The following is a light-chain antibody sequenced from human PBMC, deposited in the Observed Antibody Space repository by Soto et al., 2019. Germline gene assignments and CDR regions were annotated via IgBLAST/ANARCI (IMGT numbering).Light chain of an antibody. CDR1: SSDVGAYNF. CDR2: EVT. V-gene: IGLV2-8*01. CDR3: SSYAGSNTAI. J-gene: IGLJ2*01. Sequence: QSALTQPPSASGSPGQSVTISCTGTSSDVGAYNFVSWYQQYPGKAPKLMIYEVTKRPPGVPDRFSGSKSGNTASLTVSGLQADDEADYYCSSYAGSNTAIFGGGTKLTVL.